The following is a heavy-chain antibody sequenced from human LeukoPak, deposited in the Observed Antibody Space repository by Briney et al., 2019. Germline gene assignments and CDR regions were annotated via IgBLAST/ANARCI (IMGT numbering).Heavy chain of an antibody. J-gene: IGHJ5*02. CDR1: GYTFTSYG. V-gene: IGHV1-18*01. Sequence: GASVKVSCQPSGYTFTSYGIIWVRQDPGQVLEWMGWISAYNGNTNYAQKLQGRFTMTTDTSTSTAYMELRSLRSDDTAVYYRARESRSCYYLNWFDPWGQGTLVTVSS. CDR3: ARESRSCYYLNWFDP. D-gene: IGHD3-22*01. CDR2: ISAYNGNT.